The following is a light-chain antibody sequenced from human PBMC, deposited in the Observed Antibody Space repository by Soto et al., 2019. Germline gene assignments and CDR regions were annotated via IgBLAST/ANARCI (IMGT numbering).Light chain of an antibody. J-gene: IGKJ2*01. CDR3: QLFGSSPRYT. Sequence: EIVLTQSPGTLSLSPGERATLSCRASQSVRSNYLAWYQQKPGQAPRLHIYNASSRATGIPDRFSGSGSGTDFTLTISTLEPEDFAVYYCQLFGSSPRYTFGQGTNLEIK. CDR1: QSVRSNY. CDR2: NAS. V-gene: IGKV3-20*01.